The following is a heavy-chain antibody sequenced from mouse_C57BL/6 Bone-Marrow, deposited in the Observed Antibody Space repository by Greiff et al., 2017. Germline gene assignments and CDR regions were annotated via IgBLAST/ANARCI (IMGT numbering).Heavy chain of an antibody. CDR3: ARDDYTKGAMDY. CDR2: IDPSDSYT. Sequence: QVQLKQPGAELVMPGASVKLSCKASGYTFTSYWMHWVKQRPGQGLEWIGEIDPSDSYTNYNQKFKGKSTLTVDKSSSTAYMQRSSLTSEDSAVYYCARDDYTKGAMDYWGQGTSVTVSS. J-gene: IGHJ4*01. CDR1: GYTFTSYW. V-gene: IGHV1-69*01. D-gene: IGHD2-12*01.